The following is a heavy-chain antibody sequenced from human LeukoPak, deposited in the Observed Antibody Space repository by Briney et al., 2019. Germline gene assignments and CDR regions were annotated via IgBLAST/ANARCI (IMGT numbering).Heavy chain of an antibody. CDR3: AKDEYLNYYYYGMDV. J-gene: IGHJ6*02. V-gene: IGHV3-11*01. Sequence: PGGSLRLSCAASGFTLSDYYMSWIRQAPGKGLEWVSYISSSGSTIYYADSVKGWFTISRDNSKNTLYLQMNSLRAEDTAVYYCAKDEYLNYYYYGMDVWGQGTTVTVSS. CDR2: ISSSGSTI. D-gene: IGHD2-2*01. CDR1: GFTLSDYY.